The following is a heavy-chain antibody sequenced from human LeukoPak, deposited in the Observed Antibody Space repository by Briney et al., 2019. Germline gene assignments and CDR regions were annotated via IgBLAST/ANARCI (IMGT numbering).Heavy chain of an antibody. V-gene: IGHV4-34*01. CDR2: INHSGST. CDR1: GGSFSGYY. J-gene: IGHJ4*02. Sequence: SETLSLTCAVYGGSFSGYYWSWIRQPPGKGLEWIGEINHSGSTNYNPSLKSRVTISVDTSKNQFSLKLGSVTAADTAVYYCARGLQEYSSSTYFDYWGQGTLVTVSS. D-gene: IGHD6-6*01. CDR3: ARGLQEYSSSTYFDY.